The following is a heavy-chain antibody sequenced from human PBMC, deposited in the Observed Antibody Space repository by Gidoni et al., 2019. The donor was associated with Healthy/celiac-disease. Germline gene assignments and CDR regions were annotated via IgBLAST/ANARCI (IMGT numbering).Heavy chain of an antibody. Sequence: QVQLVQSGAEVKKPGSSVKVPCKASGGTFSSYAISWVRQAPGHGREWMGRIIPILGIANYAKKFQGRVTITADKSTSTAYMKLNSLRSEDTAVYYCARDSGYCSSTSCSGGNFDYWGQGTLVTVSS. D-gene: IGHD2-2*01. CDR2: IIPILGIA. V-gene: IGHV1-69*04. CDR1: GGTFSSYA. J-gene: IGHJ4*02. CDR3: ARDSGYCSSTSCSGGNFDY.